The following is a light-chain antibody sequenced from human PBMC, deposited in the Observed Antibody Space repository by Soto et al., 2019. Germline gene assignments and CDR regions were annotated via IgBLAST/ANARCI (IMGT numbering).Light chain of an antibody. CDR2: EVR. V-gene: IGLV2-14*01. J-gene: IGLJ1*01. CDR1: SSDVGGYKY. Sequence: QSALTQPASVSGSPGQSNTISCTGTSSDVGGYKYVSWSQQHPGKAPKLMIYEVRNRPSGVSNRFSGSKSGNTASLTISELQAEDEAEYYCSSYTSSSTLVFGTGTKVTVL. CDR3: SSYTSSSTLV.